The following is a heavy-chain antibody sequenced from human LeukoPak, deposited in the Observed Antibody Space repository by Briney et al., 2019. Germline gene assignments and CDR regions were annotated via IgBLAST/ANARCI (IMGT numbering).Heavy chain of an antibody. J-gene: IGHJ4*02. D-gene: IGHD2/OR15-2a*01. CDR2: IYYSGTT. V-gene: IGHV4-39*01. CDR1: GGSISSNSHY. Sequence: SETLSLTRTVSGGSISSNSHYWAWIRQPPGTELEWIGSIYYSGTTFYNPSLKSRLTLSVDTSNNQFSLKLSSVTAADTAVYYCARRVIVATLDYWGQGTLVTVSS. CDR3: ARRVIVATLDY.